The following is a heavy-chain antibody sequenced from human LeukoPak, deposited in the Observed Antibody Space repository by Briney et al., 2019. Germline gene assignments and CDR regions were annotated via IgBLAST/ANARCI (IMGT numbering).Heavy chain of an antibody. D-gene: IGHD3-3*01. V-gene: IGHV3-23*01. Sequence: PGGSLRLSCAASAFTFSSYAMSWVRQAPGKGLEWVSAISGSGGSTYYADSVKGRFTISRDNSKNTLYLQMNSLRAEDTAVYYCAKDSPSWRASYYYGMDVWGQGTTVTVSS. CDR3: AKDSPSWRASYYYGMDV. CDR2: ISGSGGST. CDR1: AFTFSSYA. J-gene: IGHJ6*02.